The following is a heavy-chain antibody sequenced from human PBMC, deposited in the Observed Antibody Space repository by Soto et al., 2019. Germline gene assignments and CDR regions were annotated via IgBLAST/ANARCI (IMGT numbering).Heavy chain of an antibody. V-gene: IGHV4-38-2*01. Sequence: SETLSLTCAVSGDSLTSIYHWAWIRQPPGSGLDWFASIYHSGTTYYNPSLKSRVTISVDTSKNQFSLNLRSVTAADSAVYYYARTDNVGYYPHLGQGTLVTVSS. CDR3: ARTDNVGYYPH. CDR1: GDSLTSIYH. J-gene: IGHJ4*02. D-gene: IGHD3-3*01. CDR2: IYHSGTT.